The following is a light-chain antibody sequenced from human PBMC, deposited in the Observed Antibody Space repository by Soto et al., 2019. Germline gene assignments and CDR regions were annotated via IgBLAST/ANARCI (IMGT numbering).Light chain of an antibody. Sequence: EIVMTQSPDTLSVSPGERATLSCRASQSVSSNLAWYQQKPGQAPRLLIYGASTRATGIPARFSGSGSGTDFTLTISRLEPEDFAVYYCQQRSNWPTFGQGTRLEIK. CDR3: QQRSNWPT. V-gene: IGKV3-15*01. CDR2: GAS. J-gene: IGKJ5*01. CDR1: QSVSSN.